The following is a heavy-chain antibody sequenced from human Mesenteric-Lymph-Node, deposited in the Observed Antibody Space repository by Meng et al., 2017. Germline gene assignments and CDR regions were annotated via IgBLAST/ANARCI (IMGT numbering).Heavy chain of an antibody. CDR2: IYYSGST. V-gene: IGHV4-61*01. J-gene: IGHJ6*02. CDR3: AKVGQTYYYYGMDV. Sequence: SETLSLTCTVSGGSVSSGSYYWSWIRQPPGKGLEWIGYIYYSGSTNYNPSLKSRVTISVDTSKNQFSQKLSSVTAADTAVYYCAKVGQTYYYYGMDVWGQGTTVTVSS. CDR1: GGSVSSGSYY.